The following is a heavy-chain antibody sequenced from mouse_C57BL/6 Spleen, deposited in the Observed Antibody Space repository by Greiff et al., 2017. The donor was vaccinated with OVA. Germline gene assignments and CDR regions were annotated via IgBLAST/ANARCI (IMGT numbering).Heavy chain of an antibody. Sequence: EVKVEESGGGLVKPGGSLKLSCAASGFTFSDYGMHWVRQAPEKGLEWVAYISSGSSTIYYADTVKGRFTISRDNAKNTLFLQMTSLRSEDTAMYYCAGGNYDYAMDYWGQGTSVTVSS. D-gene: IGHD2-1*01. CDR3: AGGNYDYAMDY. CDR2: ISSGSSTI. J-gene: IGHJ4*01. V-gene: IGHV5-17*01. CDR1: GFTFSDYG.